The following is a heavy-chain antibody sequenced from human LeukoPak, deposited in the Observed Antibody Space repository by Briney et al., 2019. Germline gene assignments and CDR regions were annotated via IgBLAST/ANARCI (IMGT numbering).Heavy chain of an antibody. Sequence: GRSLRLSCAASGFTFSSYEMNWVRQAPGKGLEWVSYISSSGSTIYYADSVKGRFTISRDNAKNSLYLQMNSLRAEDTAVYYCARVHYDILTGYYGWFDPWGQGTLVTVSS. CDR1: GFTFSSYE. J-gene: IGHJ5*02. CDR2: ISSSGSTI. D-gene: IGHD3-9*01. V-gene: IGHV3-48*03. CDR3: ARVHYDILTGYYGWFDP.